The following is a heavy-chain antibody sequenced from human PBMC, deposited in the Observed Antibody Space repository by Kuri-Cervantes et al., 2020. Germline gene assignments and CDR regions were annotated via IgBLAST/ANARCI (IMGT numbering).Heavy chain of an antibody. CDR3: ARDTLLWFRELLYDY. Sequence: GGSLRLSCAASGFTFSSYSMNWVRQAPGKGLEWVSSISSSSSYIYYADSVKGRFTISRDNAKNSLYLQMNSLRAEDTAVYYCARDTLLWFRELLYDYWGQGTLVTVSS. CDR1: GFTFSSYS. J-gene: IGHJ4*02. CDR2: ISSSSSYI. V-gene: IGHV3-21*01. D-gene: IGHD3-10*01.